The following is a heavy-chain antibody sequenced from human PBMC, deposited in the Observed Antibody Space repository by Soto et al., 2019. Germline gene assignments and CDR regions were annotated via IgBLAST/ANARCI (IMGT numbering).Heavy chain of an antibody. D-gene: IGHD3-3*01. CDR2: INPSGGST. CDR1: GYTFTSYY. Sequence: ASVKVSCKASGYTFTSYYVHWVRQAPGQGLEWMGIINPSGGSTSYAQKFQGRVTMTRDTSTSTVYMELSSLRSEDTAVYYCARGVLSIFGVVIGWFDPWGQGTLVTVSS. J-gene: IGHJ5*02. V-gene: IGHV1-46*01. CDR3: ARGVLSIFGVVIGWFDP.